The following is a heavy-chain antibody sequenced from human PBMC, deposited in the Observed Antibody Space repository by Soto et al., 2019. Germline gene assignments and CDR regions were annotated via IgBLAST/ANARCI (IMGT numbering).Heavy chain of an antibody. Sequence: GGSLTLSPTASGFTFSSYEMTWVHQAPGKGLEWISYITSGGTTYYADSARGRFTISRDNAKNSLYLHLNSLTAEDTAIYYCARVLYATWSSFDYWGQGTLVTVSS. CDR2: ITSGGTT. D-gene: IGHD1-26*01. V-gene: IGHV3-48*03. CDR3: ARVLYATWSSFDY. CDR1: GFTFSSYE. J-gene: IGHJ4*02.